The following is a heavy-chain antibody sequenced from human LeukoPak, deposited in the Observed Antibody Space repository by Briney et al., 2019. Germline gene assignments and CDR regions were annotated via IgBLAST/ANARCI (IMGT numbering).Heavy chain of an antibody. CDR3: ARDDILTGYYPFDY. CDR1: GYTFTSYG. V-gene: IGHV1-18*01. J-gene: IGHJ4*02. Sequence: GASVKVSCKSSGYTFTSYGNSWVRQAPGQGLELMGWISAYNGNTNYAQKLQGRVTLTTATSTSTAYMELSRLRSDETAVYYCARDDILTGYYPFDYRGQGTLVTVSS. CDR2: ISAYNGNT. D-gene: IGHD3-9*01.